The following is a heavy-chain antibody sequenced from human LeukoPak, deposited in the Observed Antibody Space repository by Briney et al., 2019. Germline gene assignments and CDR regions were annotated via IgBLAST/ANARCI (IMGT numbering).Heavy chain of an antibody. CDR2: IIPIFGTA. D-gene: IGHD5-24*01. Sequence: AASVKVSCKASGYTFTSYYMHWVRQAPGQGLEWMGGIIPIFGTANYAQKFQGRVTITADESTSTAYMELSSLRSEDTAVYYCARVEMATTLGIDYWGQGTLVTVSS. CDR3: ARVEMATTLGIDY. V-gene: IGHV1-69*13. J-gene: IGHJ4*02. CDR1: GYTFTSYY.